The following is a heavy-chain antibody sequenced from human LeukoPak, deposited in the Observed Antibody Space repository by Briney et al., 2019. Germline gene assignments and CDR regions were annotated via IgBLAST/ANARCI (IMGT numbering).Heavy chain of an antibody. CDR2: TSDSGST. D-gene: IGHD4-17*01. J-gene: IGHJ5*02. Sequence: SETLSLTCTVSGGSINGYYWTWIRQPPGKGLEWIGYTSDSGSTNYNPSLKSRLTMSVDSSNSDFSLRLNSVTAADTAVYYCARVFRGAVTSNWFDPWGQGTLATVSS. CDR1: GGSINGYY. V-gene: IGHV4-59*01. CDR3: ARVFRGAVTSNWFDP.